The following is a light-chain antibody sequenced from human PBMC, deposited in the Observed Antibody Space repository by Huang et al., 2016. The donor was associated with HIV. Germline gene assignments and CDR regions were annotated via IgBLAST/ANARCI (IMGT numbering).Light chain of an antibody. J-gene: IGKJ4*01. Sequence: EIVMTQSPATLSVSPGERATLSCRASQSVSSNLAWYQQNPGQAPRLLIYGASTRATGIPARFSGSGSGTEFTLTISSLQSEDFAVYYCQQYNNWPPFPLTFGGGTKVEIK. CDR2: GAS. CDR1: QSVSSN. CDR3: QQYNNWPPFPLT. V-gene: IGKV3-15*01.